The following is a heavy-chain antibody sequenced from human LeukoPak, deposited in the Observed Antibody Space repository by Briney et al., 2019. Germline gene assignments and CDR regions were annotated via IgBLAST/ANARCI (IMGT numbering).Heavy chain of an antibody. V-gene: IGHV4-61*02. J-gene: IGHJ4*02. D-gene: IGHD6-19*01. Sequence: PSETLSLTCTVSGGSISSGSYYWSWVRQPAGTGLEWIGRIYTSGSTNYNPSLKSRVTISVDQSKNQFSLKLSSVTAADTAVYYCAWRSGWSYYFDYWGQGTLVTVSS. CDR3: AWRSGWSYYFDY. CDR2: IYTSGST. CDR1: GGSISSGSYY.